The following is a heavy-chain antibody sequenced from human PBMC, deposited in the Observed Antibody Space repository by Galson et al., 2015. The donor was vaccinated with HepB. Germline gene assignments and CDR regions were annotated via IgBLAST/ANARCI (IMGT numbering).Heavy chain of an antibody. D-gene: IGHD2-2*02. J-gene: IGHJ6*03. CDR1: GYTFTSYA. CDR3: ARDPPCSSTSCYTTVSDYYMDV. V-gene: IGHV1-3*01. Sequence: SVKVSCKASGYTFTSYAMHWVRQAPGQRLEWMGWINAGNGNTKYSQKFQGRVTITRDTSASTAYMELSSLRAEDTAVYYCARDPPCSSTSCYTTVSDYYMDVWGKGTTVTVSS. CDR2: INAGNGNT.